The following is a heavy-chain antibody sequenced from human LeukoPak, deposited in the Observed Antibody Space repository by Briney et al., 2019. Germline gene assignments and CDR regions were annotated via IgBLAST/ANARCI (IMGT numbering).Heavy chain of an antibody. CDR3: ARNIGFGVYYYYMDV. Sequence: GGSLRLSCAASEFTFSSYSMNWVRQAPGKGLEWVSYISSGSRTIYYADSVKGRFTISRDNAKNSLYLQMNSLRAEDTAVYYCARNIGFGVYYYYMDVWGKGTTVTVSS. J-gene: IGHJ6*03. D-gene: IGHD3-10*01. CDR2: ISSGSRTI. V-gene: IGHV3-48*01. CDR1: EFTFSSYS.